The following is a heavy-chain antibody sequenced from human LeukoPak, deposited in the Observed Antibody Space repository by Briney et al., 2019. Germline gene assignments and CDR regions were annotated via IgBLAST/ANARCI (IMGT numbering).Heavy chain of an antibody. Sequence: GRSLRLSCAASGFTVRSNYMSWVSQAPGKGLEWDSVIYSGGSTYYADSVKGRFTISRDISKNTLYLQMNSLRAEDTAVYYRARDPQVTAIHDAFDIWGQGTMVTVSS. CDR1: GFTVRSNY. V-gene: IGHV3-66*01. J-gene: IGHJ3*02. CDR3: ARDPQVTAIHDAFDI. D-gene: IGHD2-21*02. CDR2: IYSGGST.